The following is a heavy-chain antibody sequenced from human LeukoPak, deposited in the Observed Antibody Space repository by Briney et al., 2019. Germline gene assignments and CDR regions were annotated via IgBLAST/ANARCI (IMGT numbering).Heavy chain of an antibody. CDR3: AKSPIGYYDSSGYYYDPMIFDY. CDR1: GFTFTNYA. Sequence: GGSLRLSCAASGFTFTNYAMNWVRQAPGKGLEWVSAISGSGGSTYYADSVRGRFTISRDNSKNTLYLQMNSLRAEDTAVYYCAKSPIGYYDSSGYYYDPMIFDYWGQGTLVTVSS. CDR2: ISGSGGST. V-gene: IGHV3-23*01. D-gene: IGHD3-22*01. J-gene: IGHJ4*02.